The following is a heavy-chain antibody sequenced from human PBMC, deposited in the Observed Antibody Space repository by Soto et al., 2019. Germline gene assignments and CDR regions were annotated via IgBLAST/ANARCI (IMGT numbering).Heavy chain of an antibody. D-gene: IGHD2-21*02. CDR3: ARSIVVVTALDY. Sequence: ASVKVSCKASGGTFSSYATHWVRQAPGQRLEWMGWINAGNGNTKYSQKFQGRVTITRDTSASTAYMELSSLRSEDTAVYYCARSIVVVTALDYWGQGTLVTVS. CDR2: INAGNGNT. J-gene: IGHJ4*02. CDR1: GGTFSSYA. V-gene: IGHV1-3*01.